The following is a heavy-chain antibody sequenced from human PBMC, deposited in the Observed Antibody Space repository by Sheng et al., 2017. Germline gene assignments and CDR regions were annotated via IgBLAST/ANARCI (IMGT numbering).Heavy chain of an antibody. CDR3: AKDRYSNYNYGMDV. D-gene: IGHD4-4*01. Sequence: EVQLVESGGGLVQPGRSLRLSCAASGFTFDDYAMHWVRQAPGKGLEWVSGISWNSGSIGYADSMKGRFTISRDNAKNSLYLQMNSLRAEDTALYYCAKDRYSNYNYGMDVVGPKGPTVTVSS. J-gene: IGHJ6*02. CDR2: ISWNSGSI. V-gene: IGHV3-9*01. CDR1: GFTFDDYA.